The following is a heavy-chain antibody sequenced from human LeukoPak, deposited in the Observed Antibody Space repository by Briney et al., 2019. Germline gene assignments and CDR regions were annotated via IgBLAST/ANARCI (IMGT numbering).Heavy chain of an antibody. D-gene: IGHD2-2*02. V-gene: IGHV3-23*01. CDR2: ISGSGSNT. Sequence: PGGSLRLSCAASGFTFNNYAMTWVRQAPGKGLEWVSAISGSGSNTYYADSVKGRFTISRDNSKNTLYLQMNSPRAEDTALYYCAKGCSTISCYTSEYWGQGTLVTVSS. CDR1: GFTFNNYA. J-gene: IGHJ4*02. CDR3: AKGCSTISCYTSEY.